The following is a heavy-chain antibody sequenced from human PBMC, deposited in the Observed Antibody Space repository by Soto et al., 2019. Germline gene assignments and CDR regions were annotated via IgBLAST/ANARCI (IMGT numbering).Heavy chain of an antibody. Sequence: QVQLHESGPGLVKPSQTLSLTCTVSGGSISSGDYFWSWIRQPPGKALEWIGYIYYSVSTYYTPSLRCRVTLSMDKSKNQFSLNLYSVTAADTALYYCVRDSSEGMNRGGRGFDIWGQETVGTVSS. CDR2: IYYSVST. CDR1: GGSISSGDYF. CDR3: VRDSSEGMNRGGRGFDI. J-gene: IGHJ3*02. V-gene: IGHV4-30-4*01. D-gene: IGHD3-10*01.